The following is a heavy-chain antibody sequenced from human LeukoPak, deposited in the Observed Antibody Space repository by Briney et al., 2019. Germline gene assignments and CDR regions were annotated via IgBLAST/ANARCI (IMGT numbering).Heavy chain of an antibody. CDR3: AREETGDSSGYYFDY. CDR1: GFTFSSYA. D-gene: IGHD3-22*01. J-gene: IGHJ4*02. CDR2: ISYDGSNK. Sequence: GRSLRLSCAASGFTFSSYAMHWVRQAPGKGLEWVAVISYDGSNKYYADSVKGRFTISRDNSKNTLYLQMNSLRAEDTAVYYCAREETGDSSGYYFDYWGQGTLVTVSS. V-gene: IGHV3-30*04.